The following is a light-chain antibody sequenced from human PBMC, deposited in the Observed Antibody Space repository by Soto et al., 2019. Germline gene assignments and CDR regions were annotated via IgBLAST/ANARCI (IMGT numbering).Light chain of an antibody. J-gene: IGKJ3*01. CDR3: QQYYSTPFT. Sequence: DIVMTQSPDSLAVSLGERATINCKSSQSVLNSSNNKNYLTWYQQKPGQPPKLLIYWASTRESGVPDRFSGSGSWTDFTLTISSLQAEDVAVYYCQQYYSTPFTFGPGTKVDIK. CDR1: QSVLNSSNNKNY. CDR2: WAS. V-gene: IGKV4-1*01.